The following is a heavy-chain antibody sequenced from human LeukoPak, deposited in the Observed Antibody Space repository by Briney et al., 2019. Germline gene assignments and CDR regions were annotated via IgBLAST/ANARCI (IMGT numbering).Heavy chain of an antibody. V-gene: IGHV3-21*01. CDR3: ATALGQQLFNAFDI. D-gene: IGHD6-13*01. CDR2: ISSSSSYI. J-gene: IGHJ3*02. CDR1: GFTFSSYS. Sequence: PGGSLRLSCAASGFTFSSYSMNWVRQAPGKGLEWVSSISSSSSYIYYADSVKGRFTISRDNAKNSLYLQMNSLRAEDTAVYYCATALGQQLFNAFDIWGQGTMVTVSS.